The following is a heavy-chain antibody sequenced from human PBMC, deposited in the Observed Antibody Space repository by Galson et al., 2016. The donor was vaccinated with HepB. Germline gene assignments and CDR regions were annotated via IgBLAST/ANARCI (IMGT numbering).Heavy chain of an antibody. Sequence: SMKGRFTISRDNSKNTLYLQMSSLRAEDTAVYYCAKDFTRYPMVGVLMTPPLFDYWGQGTLVTVSS. V-gene: IGHV3-23*01. D-gene: IGHD3-16*01. J-gene: IGHJ4*02. CDR3: AKDFTRYPMVGVLMTPPLFDY.